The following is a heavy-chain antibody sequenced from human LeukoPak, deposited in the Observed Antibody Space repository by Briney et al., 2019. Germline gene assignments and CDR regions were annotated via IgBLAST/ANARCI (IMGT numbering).Heavy chain of an antibody. D-gene: IGHD1-26*01. J-gene: IGHJ5*02. CDR2: ISSSSNYI. V-gene: IGHV3-21*04. CDR3: ARDASGGYDH. Sequence: GGSLRLSCAASGFTFSSSVMNWVRQAPGKGLEWVSSISSSSNYIYYADSVKGRFTISRDNARNSLYLQMNSLRAEDTALYYCARDASGGYDHWGQGTLVNVSS. CDR1: GFTFSSSV.